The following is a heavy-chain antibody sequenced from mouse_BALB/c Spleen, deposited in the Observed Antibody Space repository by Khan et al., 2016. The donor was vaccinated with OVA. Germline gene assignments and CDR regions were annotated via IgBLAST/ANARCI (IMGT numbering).Heavy chain of an antibody. V-gene: IGHV5-9-3*01. D-gene: IGHD2-2*01. J-gene: IGHJ4*01. CDR2: ISTGGHYT. CDR3: ATSLVDYYAMDY. CDR1: GFTFSRFA. Sequence: EVELVESGGGVVKPGGSLKLSCSASGFTFSRFAMSWVRQTPETRLEWVATISTGGHYTFLSASGKGRFIIYRDKARNTLYLHMSSLRSEDTAMYYVATSLVDYYAMDYWGQGTSVTVSS.